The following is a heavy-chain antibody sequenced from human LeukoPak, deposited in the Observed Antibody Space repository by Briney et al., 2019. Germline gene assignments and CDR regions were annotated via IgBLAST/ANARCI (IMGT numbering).Heavy chain of an antibody. Sequence: PGGSLRLSCAASGFTFSSYALSWVRQAPGKGLEWVGRIKSKTDGGTTDYAAPVKGRFTISRDDSKNTLYLQMNSLKTEDTAVYYCTGPDSSGQGYWGQGTLVTVSS. CDR2: IKSKTDGGTT. V-gene: IGHV3-15*01. D-gene: IGHD6-19*01. CDR1: GFTFSSYA. CDR3: TGPDSSGQGY. J-gene: IGHJ4*02.